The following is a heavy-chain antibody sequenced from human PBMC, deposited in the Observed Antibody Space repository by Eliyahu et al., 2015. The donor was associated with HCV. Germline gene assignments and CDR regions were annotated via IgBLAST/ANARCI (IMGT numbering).Heavy chain of an antibody. J-gene: IGHJ4*02. CDR2: INHSGST. Sequence: QVQLQQWGAGLLKPSETLSLTCAVYGGSFSGYYWSWIRQPPGKGLEWIGEINHSGSTNYNPSLKSRVTISVDTSKNQFSLKLSSVTAADTAVYYCASLSGYDSRDYFDYWGQGTLVTVSS. D-gene: IGHD5-12*01. CDR3: ASLSGYDSRDYFDY. CDR1: GGSFSGYY. V-gene: IGHV4-34*01.